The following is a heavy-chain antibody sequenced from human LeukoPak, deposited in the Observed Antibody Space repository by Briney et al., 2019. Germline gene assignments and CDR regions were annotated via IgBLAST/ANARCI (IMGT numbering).Heavy chain of an antibody. J-gene: IGHJ4*02. CDR1: GYSFTSYH. Sequence: ASVKVSCKTSGYSFTSYHMHWLRQAPGQGLEWVGILKSTGDITAYAQKFQGRVTVTRDTSTSTVYMELSSLTSEDTAVYYCAREDPQTYNFDFWGPGTLVSVSS. CDR3: AREDPQTYNFDF. V-gene: IGHV1-46*01. D-gene: IGHD1-1*01. CDR2: LKSTGDIT.